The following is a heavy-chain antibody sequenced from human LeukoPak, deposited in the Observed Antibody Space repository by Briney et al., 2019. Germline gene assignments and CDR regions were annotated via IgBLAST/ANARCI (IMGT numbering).Heavy chain of an antibody. D-gene: IGHD4-17*01. CDR1: GGSFSGYY. CDR3: ARGETTVTTLFDY. Sequence: PSETLSLTCAVYGGSFSGYYWSWIRQPPGKGLEWIGEINHSGSTNYNPSLKSRVTISVDMSKNQFSLKLSSVTAADTAVYYCARGETTVTTLFDYWGQGTLVTVSS. CDR2: INHSGST. J-gene: IGHJ4*02. V-gene: IGHV4-34*01.